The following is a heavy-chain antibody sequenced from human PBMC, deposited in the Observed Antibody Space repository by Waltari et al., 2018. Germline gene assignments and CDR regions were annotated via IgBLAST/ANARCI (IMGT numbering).Heavy chain of an antibody. CDR1: GSTFTSYD. J-gene: IGHJ5*02. CDR2: LNPNRGNT. CDR3: ARGPPRYSSGSNWFDP. V-gene: IGHV1-8*01. Sequence: QVQLVQSGAEVKKPGASVKVSCTASGSTFTSYDINWVRQATGQGLEWRGWLNPNRGNTGNEKKFQGRFNMTRNTSISTAYMEMSSLRSEDTAVYNCARGPPRYSSGSNWFDPWGQGTLVTVSS. D-gene: IGHD6-19*01.